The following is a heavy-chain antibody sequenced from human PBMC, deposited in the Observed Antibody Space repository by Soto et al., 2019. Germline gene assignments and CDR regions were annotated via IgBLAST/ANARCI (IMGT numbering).Heavy chain of an antibody. V-gene: IGHV3-7*01. CDR1: GITLSRDW. CDR3: AKLLNGVTALDY. D-gene: IGHD2-21*02. CDR2: IKPDGSGE. Sequence: GGSLRLSCTASGITLSRDWMTWVRQAPGKGLEWVASIKPDGSGEYYLDSVKGRFTISRDNTKNSLYLQANSLRADDTATYFCAKLLNGVTALDYWGQGTLVTAPQ. J-gene: IGHJ4*02.